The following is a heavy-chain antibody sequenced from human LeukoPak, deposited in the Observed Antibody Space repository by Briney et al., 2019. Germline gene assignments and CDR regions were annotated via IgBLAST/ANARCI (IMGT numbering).Heavy chain of an antibody. J-gene: IGHJ6*04. Sequence: PGGSLRLSCAASGFTFSSYGMHWVRQAPGKGLEWVAVISYDGSNKYYADSVKGRFTISRDNSKNTLYLQMNSLRAEETAVYYCAKATPYYDILTGYYTTIHYYYGMDVWGKGTTVTVSS. D-gene: IGHD3-9*01. CDR1: GFTFSSYG. V-gene: IGHV3-30*18. CDR2: ISYDGSNK. CDR3: AKATPYYDILTGYYTTIHYYYGMDV.